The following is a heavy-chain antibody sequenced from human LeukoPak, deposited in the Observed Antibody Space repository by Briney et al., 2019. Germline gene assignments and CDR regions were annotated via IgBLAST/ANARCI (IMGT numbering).Heavy chain of an antibody. Sequence: GASVKVSCKTSGYSFSNHGISWVRQAPGQGLEWMGWIAGYNDNPKYSQKFQGRVTMTRETSTSTAYMELRSLRSDDTAVYYCARELVSTWLRGWFDPWGQGTLVTVSS. CDR3: ARELVSTWLRGWFDP. CDR2: IAGYNDNP. D-gene: IGHD3-22*01. J-gene: IGHJ5*02. V-gene: IGHV1-18*01. CDR1: GYSFSNHG.